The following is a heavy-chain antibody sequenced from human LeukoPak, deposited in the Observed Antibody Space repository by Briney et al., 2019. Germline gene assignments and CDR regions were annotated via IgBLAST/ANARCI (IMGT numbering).Heavy chain of an antibody. D-gene: IGHD1-26*01. CDR2: INPGNSDT. J-gene: IGHJ4*02. V-gene: IGHV5-51*01. Sequence: KVSCKASGYSFNSYWMRWVRQTPGKGPEWLVSINPGNSDTKSGPSFEGQVTISADESNSTAYLQWSRLKASDTAVYYCARRSSSGGYHFDYWGQGTLVTVSS. CDR1: GYSFNSYW. CDR3: ARRSSSGGYHFDY.